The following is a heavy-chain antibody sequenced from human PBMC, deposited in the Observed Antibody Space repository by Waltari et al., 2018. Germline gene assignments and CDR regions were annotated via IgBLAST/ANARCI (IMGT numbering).Heavy chain of an antibody. CDR1: GYTFIDYF. V-gene: IGHV1-69-2*01. CDR2: IDPEDGET. CDR3: APLPGGSGQTFDY. J-gene: IGHJ4*02. Sequence: EVQLVQSGAAVKKPGATVNISCTASGYTFIDYFMHWVQQAPGKGLEWVGRIDPEDGETVYAEKFQGRVTITADTSTDTSYLELSSLRSDDTAVYYCAPLPGGSGQTFDYWGQGTLLTVSS. D-gene: IGHD3-10*01.